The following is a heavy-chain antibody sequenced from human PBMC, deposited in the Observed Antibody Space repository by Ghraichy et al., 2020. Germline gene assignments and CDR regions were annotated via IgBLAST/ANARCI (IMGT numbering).Heavy chain of an antibody. J-gene: IGHJ4*02. V-gene: IGHV4-39*01. CDR2: IYYSGNS. D-gene: IGHD6-13*01. CDR1: GGSINSGSYY. Sequence: SETLSLTCTVSGGSINSGSYYWGWIRQPPGKGLEWIGSIYYSGNSYYSPSLKSRVTMSVDTSKNQFSLKLSSVTAADTAVYYCARLIGSRWSIFDYWGQGTLVTVSS. CDR3: ARLIGSRWSIFDY.